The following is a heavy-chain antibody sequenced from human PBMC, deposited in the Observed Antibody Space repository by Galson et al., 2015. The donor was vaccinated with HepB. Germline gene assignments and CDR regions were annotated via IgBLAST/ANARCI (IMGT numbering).Heavy chain of an antibody. D-gene: IGHD6-13*01. Sequence: SLRLSCAASGFTFSSYSMNWVRQAPGKGLEWVSYISSSSSTIYYADSVKGRFTISRDNAKNSLYLQMNSLRAEDTAVYYCARVSSSSWYQYFDYWGQGTLVTVSS. CDR2: ISSSSSTI. J-gene: IGHJ4*02. CDR3: ARVSSSSWYQYFDY. V-gene: IGHV3-48*01. CDR1: GFTFSSYS.